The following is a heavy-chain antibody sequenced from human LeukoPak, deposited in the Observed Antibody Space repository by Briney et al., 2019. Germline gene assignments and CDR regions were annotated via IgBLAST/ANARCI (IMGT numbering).Heavy chain of an antibody. Sequence: GGSLRLSCAVSGFTFSTFAMNWVRQAPGKGLEWVAFIRYDGSNKYYADSVKGRFTISRDNSKNTLYLQMNSLRAEDTAVYYCAKGLYYKDSSGYPDWGQGTLVTVSS. D-gene: IGHD3-22*01. CDR2: IRYDGSNK. J-gene: IGHJ4*02. CDR1: GFTFSTFA. CDR3: AKGLYYKDSSGYPD. V-gene: IGHV3-30*02.